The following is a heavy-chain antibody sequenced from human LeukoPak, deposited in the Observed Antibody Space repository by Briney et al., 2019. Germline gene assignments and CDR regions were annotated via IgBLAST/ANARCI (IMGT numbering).Heavy chain of an antibody. J-gene: IGHJ3*02. D-gene: IGHD1-26*01. CDR1: GGTFSSYA. CDR3: ARDAFIRSYYRAFDI. V-gene: IGHV1-69*13. Sequence: GASVKVSCKASGGTFSSYAISWVRQAPGQGLEWMGGIIPIFGTANYAQKFQGRVTITADESTSTAYMELRSLRSDDTAVYYCARDAFIRSYYRAFDIWGQGTMVTVSS. CDR2: IIPIFGTA.